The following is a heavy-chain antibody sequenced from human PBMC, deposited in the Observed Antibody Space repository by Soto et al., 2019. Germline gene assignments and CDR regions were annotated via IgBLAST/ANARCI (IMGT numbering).Heavy chain of an antibody. J-gene: IGHJ4*02. D-gene: IGHD2-8*02. Sequence: SETLSLTCAVSGGSISSSKWWSWVRQPPGKGLEWIGEIYHSGSTNYNPSLKSRVTISVDKSKNQFSLKLNSVTAADTAVYYCARDKITGLFDYWGQGTLVTVS. V-gene: IGHV4-4*02. CDR3: ARDKITGLFDY. CDR2: IYHSGST. CDR1: GGSISSSKW.